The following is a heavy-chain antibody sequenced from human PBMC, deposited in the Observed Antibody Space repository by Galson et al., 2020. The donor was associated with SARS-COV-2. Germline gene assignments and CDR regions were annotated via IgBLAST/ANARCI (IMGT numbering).Heavy chain of an antibody. J-gene: IGHJ3*01. D-gene: IGHD2-21*01. CDR2: LPWHHDE. CDR3: AHRRSDSDDGGDDGDFYFSAFDV. CDR1: RFSLTTTGAG. V-gene: IGHV2-5*01. Sequence: SGPPLLKPPQPRTLTCTFSRFSLTTTGAGVGSIRQPPVTALEWLALLPWHHDERHSPSLNTRLTITTDPSKNQVVLTMTNMDPVDTATYYCAHRRSDSDDGGDDGDFYFSAFDVWGQGTLVTVSS.